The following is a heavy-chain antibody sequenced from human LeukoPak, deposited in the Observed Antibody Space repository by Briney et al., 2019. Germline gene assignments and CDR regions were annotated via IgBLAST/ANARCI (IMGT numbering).Heavy chain of an antibody. Sequence: SETLSLTCTVSGGSISSYYWSWIRQPAGKGLEWIGRIYTSGSTNYNPSLKSRVTMSVDTSKNQFSLKLSSATAADTAVYYCARVSGYYDSSGYYQYYFDYWGQGTLVTVSS. CDR2: IYTSGST. J-gene: IGHJ4*02. CDR3: ARVSGYYDSSGYYQYYFDY. D-gene: IGHD3-22*01. CDR1: GGSISSYY. V-gene: IGHV4-4*07.